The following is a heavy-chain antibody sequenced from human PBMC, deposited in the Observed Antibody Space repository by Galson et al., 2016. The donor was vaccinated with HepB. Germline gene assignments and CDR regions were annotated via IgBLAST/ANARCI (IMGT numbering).Heavy chain of an antibody. D-gene: IGHD3-22*01. CDR1: GFTFSSYD. Sequence: SLRLSCAASGFTFSSYDMGWVRQAPGKGLEWVSTTSDSGSRTYYADSVKGRFTISRDNTNNMLYLQMNSLRAEDTALYYCAKDHKDSSGFRPCDYWGKGTLVTVSS. V-gene: IGHV3-23*01. J-gene: IGHJ4*02. CDR2: TSDSGSRT. CDR3: AKDHKDSSGFRPCDY.